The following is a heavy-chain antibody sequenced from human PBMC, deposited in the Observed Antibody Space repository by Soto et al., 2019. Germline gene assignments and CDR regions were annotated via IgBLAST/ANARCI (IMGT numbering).Heavy chain of an antibody. CDR3: ARGPSSLTRFDY. CDR2: ISYDGSNK. D-gene: IGHD2-2*01. J-gene: IGHJ4*02. V-gene: IGHV3-30-3*01. Sequence: PGGSLRLSCAASGFTFRSYAIHWVRQAPGKGLEWVAGISYDGSNKYYADSVKGRFTISRENSKNTLYLQMNSLRVEDTAVYYCARGPSSLTRFDYWGQGTLVTVSS. CDR1: GFTFRSYA.